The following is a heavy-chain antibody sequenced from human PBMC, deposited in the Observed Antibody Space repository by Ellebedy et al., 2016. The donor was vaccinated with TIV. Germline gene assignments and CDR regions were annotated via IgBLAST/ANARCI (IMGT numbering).Heavy chain of an antibody. D-gene: IGHD4-11*01. J-gene: IGHJ6*02. CDR3: ARGDLTTTVTHYYYYGMDV. CDR1: GFTFSSYW. Sequence: GGSLRLSXAASGFTFSSYWMHWVRQAPGKGLVWVSRINSDGSSTSSAYSVKGRFTISRDNAKNTLFLQMNNLRAEDMAVYYCARGDLTTTVTHYYYYGMDVWGQGTTVTVSS. V-gene: IGHV3-74*01. CDR2: INSDGSST.